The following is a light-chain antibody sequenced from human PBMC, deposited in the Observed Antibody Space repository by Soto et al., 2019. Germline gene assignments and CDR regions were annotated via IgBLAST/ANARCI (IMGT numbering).Light chain of an antibody. Sequence: EIVMTQSPATLSVSPGERATLSCRASQSVSSNFAWYQQKPGQAPRLLIYGASTRATGIPARFSGSGSGTEFTLTISSLQSEDFAVYYCQQYNNWPPLTFGQGTRLEIK. CDR3: QQYNNWPPLT. J-gene: IGKJ5*01. CDR1: QSVSSN. V-gene: IGKV3-15*01. CDR2: GAS.